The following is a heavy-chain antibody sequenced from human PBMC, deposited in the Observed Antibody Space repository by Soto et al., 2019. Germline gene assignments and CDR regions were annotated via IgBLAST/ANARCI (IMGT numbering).Heavy chain of an antibody. Sequence: QVKLVQSGAELKKPGASVKVSCKASGYTFTSYGISWLRQAPGQGLEWMGWINPYNGNTNYAQKLQGRVTMTTDTSTSTAYMELRSLRSDDTAVYYCARDPVGGNWFDPWGQGTLVTVSS. CDR2: INPYNGNT. D-gene: IGHD1-26*01. CDR3: ARDPVGGNWFDP. V-gene: IGHV1-18*01. CDR1: GYTFTSYG. J-gene: IGHJ5*02.